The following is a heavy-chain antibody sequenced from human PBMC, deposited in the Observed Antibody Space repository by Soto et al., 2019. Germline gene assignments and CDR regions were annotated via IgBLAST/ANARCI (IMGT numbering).Heavy chain of an antibody. D-gene: IGHD3-10*01. V-gene: IGHV1-69*01. J-gene: IGHJ6*02. Sequence: QVQLVQSGAEVKRPGSSVKVSCKASGDMFRNSAFTWVRQPPGQGLAWMGVIIPLFRKTDVAQNFQGRVTFTADESTSSLYMEVSSLTSEDTAVYYCARARLSNGDPNIYFFYGLDVWGQGTTITVSS. CDR2: IIPLFRKT. CDR3: ARARLSNGDPNIYFFYGLDV. CDR1: GDMFRNSA.